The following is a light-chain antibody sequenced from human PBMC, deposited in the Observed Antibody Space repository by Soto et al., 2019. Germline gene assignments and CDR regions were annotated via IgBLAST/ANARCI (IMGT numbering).Light chain of an antibody. J-gene: IGLJ3*02. V-gene: IGLV1-47*02. CDR3: EVWDDSLSTWV. Sequence: QLVLTQPPSASGTPGQRVTISCSGSNSNIGRHYVYWYQQLPGTAPKLLIYTNNQRPSGVPDRFSGSKSGTSASLAISGLRSEDEADYYCEVWDDSLSTWVFGGGTKLTVL. CDR1: NSNIGRHY. CDR2: TNN.